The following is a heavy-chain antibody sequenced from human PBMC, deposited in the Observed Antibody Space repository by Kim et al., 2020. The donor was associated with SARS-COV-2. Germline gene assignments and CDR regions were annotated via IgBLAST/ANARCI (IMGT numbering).Heavy chain of an antibody. CDR2: IYTSGST. Sequence: SETLSLTCTVSGGSISSGSYYWSWIRQPAGKGLEWIGRIYTSGSTNYNPSLKSRVTISVDTSKNQFSLKLSSVTAADTAVYYCARVYSSSWYAFDIWGQGTMVTVSS. V-gene: IGHV4-61*02. CDR1: GGSISSGSYY. CDR3: ARVYSSSWYAFDI. D-gene: IGHD6-13*01. J-gene: IGHJ3*02.